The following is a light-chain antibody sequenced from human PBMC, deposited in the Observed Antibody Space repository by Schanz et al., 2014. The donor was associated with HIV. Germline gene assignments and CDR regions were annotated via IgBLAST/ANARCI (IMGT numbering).Light chain of an antibody. CDR1: SSEVGSKT. J-gene: IGLJ2*01. Sequence: QSVLTQPPSASGAPGQRVTITCSGSSSEVGSKTVNWYKQLPGTAPKLLIYSYNQRPSGVPDRFSGSKSGTSASLTVSGLQAEDEADYYCSSYATTKDLLFGGGTKLTVL. V-gene: IGLV1-44*01. CDR3: SSYATTKDLL. CDR2: SYN.